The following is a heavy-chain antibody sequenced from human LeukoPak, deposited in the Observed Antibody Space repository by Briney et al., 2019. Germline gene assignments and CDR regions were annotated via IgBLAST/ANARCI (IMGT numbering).Heavy chain of an antibody. J-gene: IGHJ3*01. Sequence: GSLRLSCAASGFTFRSYWMHWVRQAPGKGLEWIGSIYPSGKTSYNPSLKSRVAISLDMSKNQFSLRLTSVTAADTALYFCARPTRPRAQNERRGDAFHVWGPGTMVTVSS. CDR2: IYPSGKT. CDR3: ARPTRPRAQNERRGDAFHV. CDR1: GFTFRSYW. D-gene: IGHD1-1*01. V-gene: IGHV4-38-2*01.